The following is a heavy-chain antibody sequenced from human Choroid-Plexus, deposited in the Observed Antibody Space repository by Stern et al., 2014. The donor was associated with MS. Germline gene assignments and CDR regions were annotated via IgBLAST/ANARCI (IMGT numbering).Heavy chain of an antibody. CDR2: INPNTGGA. Sequence: VQLVESGAEVKKPGASVKVSCKTSGYIFTGYYIHWVRQAPGQGLEWMAGINPNTGGANYAQKVQGRVTMSRDTSISTAYVELSSLTSDDTAVYYCARDQRGITIFGVVTDYYYLGMDVWGQGTTVTVSS. CDR3: ARDQRGITIFGVVTDYYYLGMDV. J-gene: IGHJ6*02. CDR1: GYIFTGYY. D-gene: IGHD3-3*01. V-gene: IGHV1-2*02.